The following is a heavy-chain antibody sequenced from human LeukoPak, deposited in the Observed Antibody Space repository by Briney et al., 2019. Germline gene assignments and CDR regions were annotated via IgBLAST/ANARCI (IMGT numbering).Heavy chain of an antibody. V-gene: IGHV3-30*18. J-gene: IGHJ4*02. CDR1: GFTFSSYG. Sequence: PGGSLRLSCAASGFTFSSYGMHWVRQAPGKGLEWVAVISYDGSNKYYADSVKGRFTISRDNSKNTLYLQINSLRAEDTAVYYCAKPATVTEFDYWGQGTLVTVSS. CDR3: AKPATVTEFDY. D-gene: IGHD4-17*01. CDR2: ISYDGSNK.